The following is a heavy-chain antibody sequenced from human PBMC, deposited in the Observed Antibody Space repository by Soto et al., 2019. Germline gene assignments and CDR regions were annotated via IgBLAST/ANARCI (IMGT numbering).Heavy chain of an antibody. J-gene: IGHJ4*02. Sequence: GGSLRLSCSASGFTFSSYAMHWVRQAPGKGLEYVSAISSNGGSTYYADSVKGRFTISRDNSKNTLYLQMSSLRAEDTAVYYCVNLYDSSGYHYDYWGQGTLVTVYS. D-gene: IGHD3-22*01. CDR2: ISSNGGST. V-gene: IGHV3-64D*06. CDR3: VNLYDSSGYHYDY. CDR1: GFTFSSYA.